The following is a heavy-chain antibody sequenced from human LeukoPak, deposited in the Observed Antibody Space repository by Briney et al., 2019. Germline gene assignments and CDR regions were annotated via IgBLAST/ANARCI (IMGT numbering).Heavy chain of an antibody. CDR3: ARRSIVGAYCFDY. CDR2: IYPGDSDT. V-gene: IGHV5-51*01. CDR1: GYSFTSYW. D-gene: IGHD1-26*01. J-gene: IGHJ4*02. Sequence: GESLKISCKGSGYSFTSYWIGWVRQMPGKGLEWMGIIYPGDSDTSYSPSFQGQVTISADKSISTAYLQWSSLKASDTAMYYCARRSIVGAYCFDYWGRGTLVTVSS.